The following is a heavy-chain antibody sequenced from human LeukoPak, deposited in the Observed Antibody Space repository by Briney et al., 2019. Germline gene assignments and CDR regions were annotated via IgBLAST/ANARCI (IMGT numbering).Heavy chain of an antibody. V-gene: IGHV4-34*01. CDR2: VSRPGST. J-gene: IGHJ4*02. CDR1: SASVSDYH. CDR3: ARGQVFDY. Sequence: SETLSLTCAVFSASVSDYHWSWIRQSPGKGLEWIGEVSRPGSTTYNPSLNSRVTISMDTSKNRFSLKLNSVTAADTAVYYCARGQVFDYWGQGTLVTVSS.